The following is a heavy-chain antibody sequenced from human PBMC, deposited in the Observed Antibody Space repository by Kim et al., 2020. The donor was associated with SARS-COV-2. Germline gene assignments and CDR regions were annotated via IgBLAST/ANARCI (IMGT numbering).Heavy chain of an antibody. V-gene: IGHV3-23*01. J-gene: IGHJ2*01. Sequence: GGSLRLSCAASGFTFSSFAMTWVRQAPGKGLEWVSILSDSGGDTFYADSVKGRFTITRDNSKNTLYLQMNSLKAEDTAVYYCAKKGIPASGQRYFDLWGRGTLVTHS. CDR3: AKKGIPASGQRYFDL. CDR1: GFTFSSFA. CDR2: LSDSGGDT. D-gene: IGHD6-13*01.